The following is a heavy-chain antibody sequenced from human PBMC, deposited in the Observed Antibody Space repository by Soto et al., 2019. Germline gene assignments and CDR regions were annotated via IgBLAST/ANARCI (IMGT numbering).Heavy chain of an antibody. J-gene: IGHJ5*02. CDR2: IYHGGST. CDR3: ARVVHAELRWFDP. Sequence: TLSLTSAVSVGSISSGGYSWSWIRQPPGKGLEWIGYIYHGGSTYYNPSLKSRVTISVDRSKNQFSLKLSSVTAADTAVYYCARVVHAELRWFDPWGQGTLVTVSS. CDR1: VGSISSGGYS. V-gene: IGHV4-30-2*01. D-gene: IGHD1-7*01.